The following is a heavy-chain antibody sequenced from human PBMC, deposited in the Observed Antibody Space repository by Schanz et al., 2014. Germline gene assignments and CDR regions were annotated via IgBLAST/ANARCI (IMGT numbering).Heavy chain of an antibody. Sequence: EVQLVESGGGLVKPGGSLRLSCAASGFTMRNEWMSWVRQAPGKGLEWVARIKSRIHGGTTDYAAPVKGRFTVSRDDSRNTLYLQMNTLRTDDTALYYCTTFNNRDALYIWGQGTMVSVSS. J-gene: IGHJ3*02. CDR1: GFTMRNEW. D-gene: IGHD1-20*01. CDR3: TTFNNRDALYI. V-gene: IGHV3-15*01. CDR2: IKSRIHGGTT.